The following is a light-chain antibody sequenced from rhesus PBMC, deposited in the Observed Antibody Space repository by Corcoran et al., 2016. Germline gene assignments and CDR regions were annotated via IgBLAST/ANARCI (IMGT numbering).Light chain of an antibody. CDR2: GVS. V-gene: IGKV3-42*03. CDR3: QQYSNWPLT. CDR1: QSVTSN. Sequence: EIVMTQSPATLSLSPGERATLSCRASQSVTSNLAWYQQKPGQAPSLLIYGVSTRAPDIPDKFSGSGAGTDFTLTSSSLEPEDFAVYYCQQYSNWPLTFGGGTKVEIK. J-gene: IGKJ4*01.